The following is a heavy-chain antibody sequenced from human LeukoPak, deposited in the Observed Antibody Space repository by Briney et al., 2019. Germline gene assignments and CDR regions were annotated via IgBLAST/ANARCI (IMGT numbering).Heavy chain of an antibody. J-gene: IGHJ4*02. CDR3: ARAGITIFGVVIDIDFDY. D-gene: IGHD3-3*01. CDR2: INPNSGGT. Sequence: GASVKVSCKASGYTFTGYYMHWVRQAPGQGLEWMGWINPNSGGTNYAQKFQGRVTMTRDTSISTAYMGLSRLRSDDTAVYYCARAGITIFGVVIDIDFDYWGQGTLVTVSS. CDR1: GYTFTGYY. V-gene: IGHV1-2*02.